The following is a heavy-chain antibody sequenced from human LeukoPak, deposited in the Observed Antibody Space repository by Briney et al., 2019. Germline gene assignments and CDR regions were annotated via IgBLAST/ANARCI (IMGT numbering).Heavy chain of an antibody. V-gene: IGHV3-30-3*01. D-gene: IGHD2-15*01. J-gene: IGHJ4*02. Sequence: GGSLRLSCAASGFTFSSYAMHWVRQAPGKGLEWVAVISYDGSNKYYADSVKGRFTISRDNSKNTLYLQMNSLRAEDTAVYYCAKEGHQCSGGSCYFFDYWGQGTLVTVSS. CDR2: ISYDGSNK. CDR3: AKEGHQCSGGSCYFFDY. CDR1: GFTFSSYA.